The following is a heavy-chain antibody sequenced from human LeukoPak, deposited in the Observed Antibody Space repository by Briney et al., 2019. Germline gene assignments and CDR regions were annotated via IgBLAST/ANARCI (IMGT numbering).Heavy chain of an antibody. CDR1: GGSFSGYY. V-gene: IGHV4-34*01. Sequence: PSETLSLTCAVYGGSFSGYYWSWIRQPPGKGLEWIGEINHSGSTNYNPSLKSRATISVDTSKNQFSLKLSSVTAADTAVYYCARDVKVIDYYDSSGYDYWGQGTLVTVSS. CDR2: INHSGST. D-gene: IGHD3-22*01. J-gene: IGHJ4*02. CDR3: ARDVKVIDYYDSSGYDY.